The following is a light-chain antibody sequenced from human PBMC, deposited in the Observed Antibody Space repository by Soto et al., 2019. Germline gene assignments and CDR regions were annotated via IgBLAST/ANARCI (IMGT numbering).Light chain of an antibody. J-gene: IGLJ2*01. V-gene: IGLV2-11*01. CDR1: SSDLGGYKY. CDR3: CSYAGTYSFV. Sequence: QSALTQPRSVSGYPGQSVTISCTGTSSDLGGYKYVSWYQHHPGKAPRLMIYDVSKRPSGVPDRFSGSKSGNTASLTISGLQAEDEADYYCCSYAGTYSFVFGGGTKVTVL. CDR2: DVS.